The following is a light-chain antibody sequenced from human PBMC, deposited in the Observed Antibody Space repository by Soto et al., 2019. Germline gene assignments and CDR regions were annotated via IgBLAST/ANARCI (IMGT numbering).Light chain of an antibody. V-gene: IGLV1-44*01. CDR1: SSNIGSNT. J-gene: IGLJ7*01. CDR2: SNN. CDR3: AAWDDSLNSAV. Sequence: QSVLTQPPSASGTPGQRVTISCSGSSSNIGSNTVNWYQQVPGTAPKLLIHSNNQWPSGVPDRFSGSKSGTSASLAISGLQSEDEADYYCAAWDDSLNSAVFGGGTQLTV.